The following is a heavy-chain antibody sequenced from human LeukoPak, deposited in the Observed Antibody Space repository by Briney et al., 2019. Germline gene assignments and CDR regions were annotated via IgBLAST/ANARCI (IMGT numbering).Heavy chain of an antibody. D-gene: IGHD3-16*01. Sequence: GASVKFSCKASGGTFISYAISWVRQAPGQGLEWMGGIIPIFGTANYAQKFQGRVTITADKSASTAYMELSSLRSEDTAVYYWARGGSAYAGVGVMDSNWFDPWGQGTLVTVSS. CDR1: GGTFISYA. CDR3: ARGGSAYAGVGVMDSNWFDP. J-gene: IGHJ5*02. CDR2: IIPIFGTA. V-gene: IGHV1-69*06.